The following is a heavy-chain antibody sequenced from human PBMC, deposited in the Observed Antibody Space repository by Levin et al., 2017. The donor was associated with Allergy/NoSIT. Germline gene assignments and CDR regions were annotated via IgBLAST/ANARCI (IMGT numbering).Heavy chain of an antibody. V-gene: IGHV1-18*01. CDR2: ISAYNGNT. J-gene: IGHJ4*02. Sequence: ASVKVSCKASGYTFTSYGISWVRQAPGQGLEWMGWISAYNGNTNYAQKLQGRVTMTTDTSTSTAYMELRSLRSDDTAVYYCARKLGYCSGGSCYILDYWGQGTLVTVSS. CDR3: ARKLGYCSGGSCYILDY. CDR1: GYTFTSYG. D-gene: IGHD2-15*01.